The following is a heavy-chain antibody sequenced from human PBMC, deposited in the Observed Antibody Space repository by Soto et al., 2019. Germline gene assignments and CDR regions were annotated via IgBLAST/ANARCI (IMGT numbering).Heavy chain of an antibody. D-gene: IGHD6-13*01. CDR3: ARVGDSSRWTLDY. CDR1: GYTFTGYY. Sequence: ASVKVSCKASGYTFTGYYMHWVRQAPGQGLEWMGWINPNSGGTNYAQKFQGWVTMTRDTSISTAYMELSRLRSDDTAVYYCARVGDSSRWTLDYWGQGTLVTVSS. CDR2: INPNSGGT. V-gene: IGHV1-2*04. J-gene: IGHJ4*02.